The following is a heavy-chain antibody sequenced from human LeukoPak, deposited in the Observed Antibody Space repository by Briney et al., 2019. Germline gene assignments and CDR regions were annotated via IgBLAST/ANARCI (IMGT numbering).Heavy chain of an antibody. CDR2: IWYDGSNK. J-gene: IGHJ4*02. CDR3: AKAGEYHDSSGYYDY. Sequence: PGRSLRLSCAASGFTFSSYGMHWVRQAPGKGLEWVAVIWYDGSNKYYADSVKGRFTISRDNSKNTLYLQMNSLRAEDTAVYYCAKAGEYHDSSGYYDYWGQGTLVTVSS. CDR1: GFTFSSYG. D-gene: IGHD3-22*01. V-gene: IGHV3-33*06.